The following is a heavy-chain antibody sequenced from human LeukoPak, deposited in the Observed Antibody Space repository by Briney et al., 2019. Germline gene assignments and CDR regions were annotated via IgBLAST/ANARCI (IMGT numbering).Heavy chain of an antibody. CDR3: ARAGYTAMASE. J-gene: IGHJ4*02. Sequence: SETLSLTCTVSGGSISRYYWSWIGQPPGKGLEWIGYIYYSGSTNYNPSLKSRVTISEDTSKNQFSLKLSSVTAADTAVYYCARAGYTAMASEWGQGTLVTVSS. D-gene: IGHD5-18*01. CDR2: IYYSGST. CDR1: GGSISRYY. V-gene: IGHV4-59*01.